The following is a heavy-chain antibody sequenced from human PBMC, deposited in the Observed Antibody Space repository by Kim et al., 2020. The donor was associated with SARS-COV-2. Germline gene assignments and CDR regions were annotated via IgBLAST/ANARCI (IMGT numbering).Heavy chain of an antibody. V-gene: IGHV3-23*01. Sequence: GGSLRLSCAASGFTFSSYAMSWVRQAPGKGLEWVSAISGSGGSTYYADSVKGRFTTSRDNSKNTLYLQMNSLRAEDTAVYYCAKGYYYDSSGYQTVDYWGQGTLVTVSS. CDR2: ISGSGGST. J-gene: IGHJ4*02. D-gene: IGHD3-22*01. CDR3: AKGYYYDSSGYQTVDY. CDR1: GFTFSSYA.